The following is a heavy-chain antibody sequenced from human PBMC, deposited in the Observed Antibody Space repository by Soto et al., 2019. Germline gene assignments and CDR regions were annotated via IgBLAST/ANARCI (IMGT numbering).Heavy chain of an antibody. V-gene: IGHV3-20*04. J-gene: IGHJ5*02. D-gene: IGHD6-19*01. CDR1: GFTFDDYG. CDR2: INWNGGST. CDR3: ARHSEEWLVRHNWFDP. Sequence: GGSLRLSCAASGFTFDDYGMSWVRQAPGKGLEWVSGINWNGGSTGYADSVKGRFTISRDNAKNSLYLQMNSLRAEDTDLYYCARHSEEWLVRHNWFDPWGQGTLVTVSS.